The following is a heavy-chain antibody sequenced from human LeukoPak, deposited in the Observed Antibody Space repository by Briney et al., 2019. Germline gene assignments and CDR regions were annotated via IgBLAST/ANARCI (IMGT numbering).Heavy chain of an antibody. CDR2: INPSGGST. D-gene: IGHD3-10*01. CDR3: ARDFYYYGSGSYEGGDFDY. V-gene: IGHV1-46*01. J-gene: IGHJ4*02. Sequence: ASVKVSCKASGYTFTSYYMHWVRQAPGQGLEWMGIINPSGGSTSYAQKFQGRVTMTRDTSTSTVYIELSSLRSEDTAVYYCARDFYYYGSGSYEGGDFDYWGQGTLVTVSS. CDR1: GYTFTSYY.